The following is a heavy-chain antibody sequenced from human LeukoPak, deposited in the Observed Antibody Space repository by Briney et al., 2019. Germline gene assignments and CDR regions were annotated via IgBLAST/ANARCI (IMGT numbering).Heavy chain of an antibody. CDR2: IIPILGIT. J-gene: IGHJ6*02. D-gene: IGHD1-26*01. CDR1: GGTFSSYA. V-gene: IGHV1-69*04. Sequence: SVKVSCKASGGTFSSYAISWVRQAPGQGLEWMGRIIPILGITNYAQKFQGRATITADKSTSTAYMELSSLRPEDTAVYYCASWSIVGATTRYYYYGMDVWGQGTTVTVSS. CDR3: ASWSIVGATTRYYYYGMDV.